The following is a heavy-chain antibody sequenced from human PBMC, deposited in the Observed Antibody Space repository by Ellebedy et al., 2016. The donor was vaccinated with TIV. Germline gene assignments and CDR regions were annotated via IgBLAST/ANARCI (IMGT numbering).Heavy chain of an antibody. Sequence: GESLKISCAASGFTFSDHYMDWVRQAPGKGLEWVGRTRHKDNSYTTEYAASVKGRFTIPRDASKNSLYLQMNSLKTEDTAVYYCAREKGSNGWYYFDYWGRGTLVTVSS. V-gene: IGHV3-72*01. J-gene: IGHJ4*02. D-gene: IGHD6-19*01. CDR3: AREKGSNGWYYFDY. CDR2: TRHKDNSYTT. CDR1: GFTFSDHY.